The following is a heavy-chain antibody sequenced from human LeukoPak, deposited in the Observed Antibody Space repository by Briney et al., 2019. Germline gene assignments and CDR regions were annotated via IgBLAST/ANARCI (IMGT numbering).Heavy chain of an antibody. CDR2: IWYDGSNK. Sequence: GRSLRLSCAASGFTFSSYGMHWVRQAPGKGLEWVAVIWYDGSNKYYADSVKGRFTISGDNSKNTLYLQMNSLRAEDTAVYYCARGVIVLDNWFDPWGQGTLVTVSS. CDR1: GFTFSSYG. D-gene: IGHD5/OR15-5a*01. CDR3: ARGVIVLDNWFDP. V-gene: IGHV3-33*01. J-gene: IGHJ5*02.